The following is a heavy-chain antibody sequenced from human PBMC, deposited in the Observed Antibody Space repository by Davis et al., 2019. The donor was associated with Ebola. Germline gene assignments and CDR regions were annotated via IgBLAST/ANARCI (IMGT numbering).Heavy chain of an antibody. V-gene: IGHV1-3*01. D-gene: IGHD3-16*01. J-gene: IGHJ5*02. CDR1: GYTFSNYG. CDR3: ARASGGLGKYGGSVGP. CDR2: INGGNGET. Sequence: AASVTVSCKASGYTFSNYGISWVRQAPGQGLEWMGRINGGNGETKYSQKFQGRVIMTRDTSANMVYMELTSLRPEDTAVYYCARASGGLGKYGGSVGPWGQGTLVTVSS.